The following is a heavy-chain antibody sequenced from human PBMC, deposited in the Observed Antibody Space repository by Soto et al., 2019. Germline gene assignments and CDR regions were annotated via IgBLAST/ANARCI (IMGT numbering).Heavy chain of an antibody. V-gene: IGHV4-39*01. CDR2: IYYSGST. CDR1: GGSISSSSYY. CDR3: ARPFKHYYGSGQNWFDP. Sequence: SETLSLTCTVSGGSISSSSYYWGWIRQPPGKGLEWIGSIYYSGSTYYNPSLKSRVTISVDTSKNQFSLKLSSVTAADTAVYYCARPFKHYYGSGQNWFDPWGQGTLVTVSS. J-gene: IGHJ5*02. D-gene: IGHD3-10*01.